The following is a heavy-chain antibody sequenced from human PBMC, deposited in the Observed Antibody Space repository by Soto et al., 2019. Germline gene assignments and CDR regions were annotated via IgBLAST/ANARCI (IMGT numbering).Heavy chain of an antibody. V-gene: IGHV1-18*04. J-gene: IGHJ3*02. CDR3: ARDGITIFGVVIEIVATGRAAFDI. D-gene: IGHD3-3*01. Sequence: ASLKVSCKASGYTFTSYGISWVLQAPGQGLEWMGWISAYNGNTNYAQKLQGRVTMTTDTSTSTAYMELRSLRSDDTAVYYCARDGITIFGVVIEIVATGRAAFDIWGKGTMVTGSS. CDR2: ISAYNGNT. CDR1: GYTFTSYG.